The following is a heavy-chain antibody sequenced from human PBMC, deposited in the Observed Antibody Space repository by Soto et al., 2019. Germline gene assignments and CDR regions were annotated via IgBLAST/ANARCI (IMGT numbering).Heavy chain of an antibody. CDR3: ARETYGDYFGYFDP. CDR2: TNHSGNL. V-gene: IGHV4-30-2*01. Sequence: SETRSLTCDVSVDTISTGGYTWACIRQPPEKALQWIGHTNHSGNLYYNPSLKRRVIISVSRSKNQFSLKLRPVTAADTDVNNGARETYGDYFGYFDPWGQGIQVTVS. J-gene: IGHJ5*02. D-gene: IGHD2-21*01. CDR1: VDTISTGGYT.